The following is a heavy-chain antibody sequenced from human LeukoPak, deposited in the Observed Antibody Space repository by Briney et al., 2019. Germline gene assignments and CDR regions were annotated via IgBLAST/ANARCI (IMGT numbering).Heavy chain of an antibody. CDR3: AKANWVSDADAVW. Sequence: PGGSLRLSCAASGFVFSSYAMSWVRQTPARGLEWVSSLRGNGETFYADSVKGRFTLSRDDSRNTVYLQLNNLRVEDTAMYYCAKANWVSDADAVWWGQGTLVTVSS. CDR1: GFVFSSYA. CDR2: LRGNGET. D-gene: IGHD3-16*01. J-gene: IGHJ4*02. V-gene: IGHV3-23*01.